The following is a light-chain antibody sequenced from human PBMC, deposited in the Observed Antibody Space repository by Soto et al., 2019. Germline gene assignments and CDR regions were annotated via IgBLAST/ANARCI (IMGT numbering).Light chain of an antibody. J-gene: IGLJ3*02. CDR3: SSYTNNQRV. Sequence: QSALTQPASVSGPPGQSITISCTGTSSDVGGHNYVSWYQQHPGKAPKLMIYEVNNRPSGVSNRFSGSKSGNTASLTISGLQAEDEADYYCSSYTNNQRVFGGGTKLTVL. CDR1: SSDVGGHNY. CDR2: EVN. V-gene: IGLV2-14*01.